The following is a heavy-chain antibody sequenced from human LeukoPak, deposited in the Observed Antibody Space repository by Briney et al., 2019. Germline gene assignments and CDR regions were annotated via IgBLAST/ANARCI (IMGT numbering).Heavy chain of an antibody. V-gene: IGHV3-30*18. J-gene: IGHJ4*02. CDR1: GFTFSSYG. CDR2: ISYDGSNK. Sequence: GGSPRLSCAASGFTFSSYGMHWVRQAPGKGLEWVAVISYDGSNKYYADSVKGRFTISRDSSKNTLYLQMNSLRAEDTAVYYCAKLLPADVTATFDYWGQGTLVTVSS. D-gene: IGHD2-21*02. CDR3: AKLLPADVTATFDY.